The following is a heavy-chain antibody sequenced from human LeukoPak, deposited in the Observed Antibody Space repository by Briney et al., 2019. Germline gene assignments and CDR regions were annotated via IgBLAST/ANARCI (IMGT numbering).Heavy chain of an antibody. V-gene: IGHV1-69*05. CDR3: AREKGPRSWYFDL. CDR1: GGTFSSYA. CDR2: IIPIFGTA. Sequence: GASVKVSCKASGGTFSSYAISWVRQAPGQGLEWMRGIIPIFGTANYAQKFQGRVTITTDESTSTAYMELSSLRSEDTAVYYCAREKGPRSWYFDLWGRGTLVTVSS. J-gene: IGHJ2*01.